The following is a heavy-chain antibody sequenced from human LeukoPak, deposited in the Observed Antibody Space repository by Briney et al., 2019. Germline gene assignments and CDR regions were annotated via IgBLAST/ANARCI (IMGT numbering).Heavy chain of an antibody. Sequence: GASVTVSCKASGGTFSSYAISWVRQAPGQGLEWMGGIIPIFGTANYAQKFQGRVTIPADESTSTAYMELNRLRAEGTAVSYFAKVPAAGTDFWGEGTLVTVSS. CDR1: GGTFSSYA. CDR3: AKVPAAGTDF. D-gene: IGHD6-13*01. V-gene: IGHV1-69*01. CDR2: IIPIFGTA. J-gene: IGHJ4*02.